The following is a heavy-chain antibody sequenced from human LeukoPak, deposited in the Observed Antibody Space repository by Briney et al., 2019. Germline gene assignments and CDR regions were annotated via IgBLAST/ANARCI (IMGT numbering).Heavy chain of an antibody. Sequence: GGSLRLSCAASGFTFDDYGMSWVRQAPGKGLEWVSGINWNGGSTGYADSVKGRFTISRDNAKNSQYLQMNSLRAEDTALYYCARDSYSSSWAPIDYWGQGTLVTVSS. V-gene: IGHV3-20*04. CDR3: ARDSYSSSWAPIDY. J-gene: IGHJ4*02. CDR2: INWNGGST. D-gene: IGHD6-13*01. CDR1: GFTFDDYG.